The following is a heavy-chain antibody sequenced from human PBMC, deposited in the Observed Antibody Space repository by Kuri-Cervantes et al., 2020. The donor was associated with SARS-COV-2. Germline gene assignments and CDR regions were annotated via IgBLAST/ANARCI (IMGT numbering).Heavy chain of an antibody. CDR1: GFTFSSYA. J-gene: IGHJ4*02. CDR3: AKDGPDGGSYLFDY. CDR2: ISYDGSNK. D-gene: IGHD1-26*01. V-gene: IGHV3-30*04. Sequence: GESLKISCAASGFTFSSYAMHWVRQAPGKGLEWVAVISYDGSNKYYADSVKGRFTISRDNSKNTLYLQMNSLRAEDTAVYYCAKDGPDGGSYLFDYWGQGTLVTVSS.